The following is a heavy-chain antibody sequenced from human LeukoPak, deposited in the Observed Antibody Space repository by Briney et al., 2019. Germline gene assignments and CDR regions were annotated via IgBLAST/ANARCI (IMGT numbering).Heavy chain of an antibody. D-gene: IGHD2-15*01. Sequence: GGSLRLSCAASGFTFSSYWMSWVRQAPGKGLEWVANIKQDGSEKYYVDSVKDRFTISRDNAKNSLYLQMNSLRAEDTAIYYCAREGYCSGGSCYFDYWGQGTLVTVSS. CDR3: AREGYCSGGSCYFDY. J-gene: IGHJ4*02. CDR1: GFTFSSYW. V-gene: IGHV3-7*01. CDR2: IKQDGSEK.